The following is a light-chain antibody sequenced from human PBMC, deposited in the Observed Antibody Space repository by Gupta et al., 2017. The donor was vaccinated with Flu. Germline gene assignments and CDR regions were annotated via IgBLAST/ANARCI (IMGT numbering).Light chain of an antibody. Sequence: SGNISGTGDSRDVGRYKLGSWYQETPDKAPKLIIYEVTKRPSGVTDSFSGSKSGNTASLTVSGLQAEDEAEYYCSSYAGGNTFVFGTGTRVTVL. CDR1: SRDVGRYKL. CDR2: EVT. J-gene: IGLJ1*01. V-gene: IGLV2-8*01. CDR3: SSYAGGNTFV.